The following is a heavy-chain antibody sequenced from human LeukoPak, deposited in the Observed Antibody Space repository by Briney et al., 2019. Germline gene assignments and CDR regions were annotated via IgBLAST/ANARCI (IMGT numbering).Heavy chain of an antibody. V-gene: IGHV3-23*01. Sequence: PGGSLRLSCAASGFTFSNHAMSWVRQAPGKGLQCVAVISGGGRTTEYEDFVKGRFTISRDNSKNTLSLQMNSLTVEDTAIYFCAKNVVVKRYIDFWGQGTLVTVSS. J-gene: IGHJ4*02. CDR3: AKNVVVKRYIDF. CDR1: GFTFSNHA. D-gene: IGHD2-15*01. CDR2: ISGGGRTT.